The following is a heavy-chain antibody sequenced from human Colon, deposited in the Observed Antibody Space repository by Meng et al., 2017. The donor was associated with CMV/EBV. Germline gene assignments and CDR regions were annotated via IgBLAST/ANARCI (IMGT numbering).Heavy chain of an antibody. Sequence: SETLSLTGAVSGVPLSGYHWSWIRQAPGKDREWIGDINHNGITKYNPSLKSRLTMSVDMSGNEFSLRLSSVTAADTAVYYCARQIWSGSLYNWFDPWGQGTLVTVSS. CDR1: GVPLSGYH. J-gene: IGHJ5*02. CDR2: INHNGIT. CDR3: ARQIWSGSLYNWFDP. D-gene: IGHD3-3*01. V-gene: IGHV4-34*01.